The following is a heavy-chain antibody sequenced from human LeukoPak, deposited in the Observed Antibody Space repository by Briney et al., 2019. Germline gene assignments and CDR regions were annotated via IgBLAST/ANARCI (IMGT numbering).Heavy chain of an antibody. V-gene: IGHV1-18*01. D-gene: IGHD2-15*01. CDR3: ARARGMVVAATFDY. CDR2: ISTHNGNT. Sequence: ASVKVSCKASGYTFTSYGISWVRQAPGQGLEWMGWISTHNGNTNYAQKFQGRVTMTTDTSTSTAYMELSSLRSEDTAVYYCARARGMVVAATFDYWGQGTLVTVSS. CDR1: GYTFTSYG. J-gene: IGHJ4*02.